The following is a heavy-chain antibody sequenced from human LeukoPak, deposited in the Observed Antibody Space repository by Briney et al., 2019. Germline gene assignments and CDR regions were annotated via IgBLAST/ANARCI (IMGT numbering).Heavy chain of an antibody. CDR3: ARDAMVRGVISRWDY. CDR2: ISSGGSTI. J-gene: IGHJ4*02. Sequence: PGGSLRLSCASSGFTFSSYEMNWVRQAPGKGLERVSYISSGGSTIYYADSVKGRFSISRDNAKNSLYLQMNSLRAEDTAVYYCARDAMVRGVISRWDYWGQGTLVTVSS. D-gene: IGHD3-10*01. V-gene: IGHV3-48*03. CDR1: GFTFSSYE.